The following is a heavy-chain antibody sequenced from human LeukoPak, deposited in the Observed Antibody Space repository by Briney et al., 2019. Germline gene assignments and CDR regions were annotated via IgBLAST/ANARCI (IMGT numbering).Heavy chain of an antibody. J-gene: IGHJ4*02. CDR3: ARKGTGYYDSSGYYYPNNLFDY. V-gene: IGHV1-46*01. Sequence: ASVKVSCKASGYTFTSYYMHWVRQAPGQGLEWMGIINPSGGSTSYAQKFQGRVTMTRDTSISTAYMELSRLRSDDTAVYYCARKGTGYYDSSGYYYPNNLFDYWGQGTLVTVSS. D-gene: IGHD3-22*01. CDR1: GYTFTSYY. CDR2: INPSGGST.